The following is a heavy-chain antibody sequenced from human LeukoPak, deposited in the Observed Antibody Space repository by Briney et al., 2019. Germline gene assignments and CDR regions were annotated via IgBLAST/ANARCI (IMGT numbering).Heavy chain of an antibody. J-gene: IGHJ5*02. D-gene: IGHD2-2*01. CDR3: ARDPCSSTSCRGPPWFDP. CDR2: INPSGGST. V-gene: IGHV1-46*01. CDR1: GYTFTSYY. Sequence: GASVKVSCKASGYTFTSYYMHWVRQAPGQGLEWMGIINPSGGSTSSAQKFQGRVTMTRDTSTSTVYMELSSLRSEDTAVYYCARDPCSSTSCRGPPWFDPCGQGTLVTVSS.